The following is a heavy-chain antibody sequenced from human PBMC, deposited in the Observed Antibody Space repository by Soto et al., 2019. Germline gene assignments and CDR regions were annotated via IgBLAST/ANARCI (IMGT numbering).Heavy chain of an antibody. CDR1: GFVFLNYA. J-gene: IGHJ6*02. CDR2: ISYDGSDL. V-gene: IGHV3-30-3*01. D-gene: IGHD4-17*01. CDR3: ARVGNYGDSPYYNYATDV. Sequence: QVQLVESGGGVVQPGKSLRLSCTASGFVFLNYAFHWVRQAPGKGLEWVAVISYDGSDLFYEDSVKGRFTISRDNSRDTLYLQMNSLRADDTAVYYCARVGNYGDSPYYNYATDVWGQGTTVTVSS.